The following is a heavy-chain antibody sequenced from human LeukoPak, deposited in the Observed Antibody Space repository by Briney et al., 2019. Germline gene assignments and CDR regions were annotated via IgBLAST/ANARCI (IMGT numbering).Heavy chain of an antibody. CDR1: GVSFSTYY. Sequence: SETLSLTCDVSGVSFSTYYWSWIRQSPEKGLEWIGEVNHSGYTNYNPSLKGRVTISVDTSKNQFSLKLSSVTAADTAVYYCARQLYGSDYWGQGTLVTVSS. V-gene: IGHV4-34*01. CDR3: ARQLYGSDY. CDR2: VNHSGYT. D-gene: IGHD4-17*01. J-gene: IGHJ4*02.